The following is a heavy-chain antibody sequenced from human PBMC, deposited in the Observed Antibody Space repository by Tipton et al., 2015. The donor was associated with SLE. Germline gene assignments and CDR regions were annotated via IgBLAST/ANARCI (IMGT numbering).Heavy chain of an antibody. CDR1: GGSISSSTYY. J-gene: IGHJ5*02. CDR3: ARHSSSWYKDWFDP. D-gene: IGHD6-13*01. V-gene: IGHV4-39*01. Sequence: LRLSCTVSGGSISSSTYYWGWIRQPPGKGLEWIGSIYYSGSTYYNPSLKSRVTISVDTSKNQFSLKLSSVTAADTAVYYCARHSSSWYKDWFDPWGQGTLVTVSS. CDR2: IYYSGST.